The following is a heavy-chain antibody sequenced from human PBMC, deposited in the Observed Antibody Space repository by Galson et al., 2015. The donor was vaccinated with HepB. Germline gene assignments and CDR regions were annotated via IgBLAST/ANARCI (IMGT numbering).Heavy chain of an antibody. Sequence: SLRVSCEASGFTFSSYSMNWVRQAPGEGLGWVSYISGSSSTMYYADSVKGRFTISRDNAKNSLYLQMNSLRAEDTAVYYCARDDAPLWFGELFYYYYGMDVWGQGTTVTVSS. CDR1: GFTFSSYS. D-gene: IGHD3-10*01. CDR3: ARDDAPLWFGELFYYYYGMDV. CDR2: ISGSSSTM. V-gene: IGHV3-48*01. J-gene: IGHJ6*02.